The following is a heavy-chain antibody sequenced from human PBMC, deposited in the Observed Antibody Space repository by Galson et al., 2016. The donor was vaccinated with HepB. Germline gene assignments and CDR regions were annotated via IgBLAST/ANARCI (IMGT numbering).Heavy chain of an antibody. J-gene: IGHJ4*02. CDR2: IYYSGST. Sequence: TCTVSGGSISSGGYYWSWIRQHPGKGLEWIGYIYYSGSTYYNPSLKSRVTISVDTSKNQFSLKLSSVTAADMAVYYCARDRKYYDSRLDYWGQGTLVTVSS. CDR1: GGSISSGGYY. V-gene: IGHV4-31*03. D-gene: IGHD3-22*01. CDR3: ARDRKYYDSRLDY.